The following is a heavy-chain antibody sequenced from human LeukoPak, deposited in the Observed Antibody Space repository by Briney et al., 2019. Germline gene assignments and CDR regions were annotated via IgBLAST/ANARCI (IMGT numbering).Heavy chain of an antibody. Sequence: GGSLRLSCAASRFTFSSYAMHWVRQAPGKGLEWEAVISYDGSNKYYADSVKGRFTISRDNSKNTLYLQMNSPGAEDKAVYYCARGYGSGSYYNPVGYWGQGTLVTVSS. CDR3: ARGYGSGSYYNPVGY. V-gene: IGHV3-30*04. D-gene: IGHD3-10*01. J-gene: IGHJ4*02. CDR1: RFTFSSYA. CDR2: ISYDGSNK.